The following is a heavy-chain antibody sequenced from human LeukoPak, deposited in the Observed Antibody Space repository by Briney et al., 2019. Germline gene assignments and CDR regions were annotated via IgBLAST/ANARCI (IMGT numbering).Heavy chain of an antibody. V-gene: IGHV4-59*01. D-gene: IGHD3-10*01. J-gene: IGHJ3*02. CDR1: GGSISSYY. CDR2: IYYSGST. CDR3: ARVGFGASKNSYAFDI. Sequence: SETLSLTCTVSGGSISSYYWSWIRQPPGRGLEWIGYIYYSGSTNYNPSLKSRFTISVDTSKNPFSLKLSSVTAADTAVYYCARVGFGASKNSYAFDIGGQGTMVTVSS.